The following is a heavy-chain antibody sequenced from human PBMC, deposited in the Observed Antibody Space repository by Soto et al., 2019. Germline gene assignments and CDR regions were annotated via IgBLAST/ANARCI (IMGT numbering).Heavy chain of an antibody. Sequence: GGSLRLSCAASGFTVSSNYMSWVRQAPGKGLEWVSVIYSGGSTYYAASVTGRFTISRDNSKNTLYLQMNSPRAEDTAVYYCARVSPYSSGWYTFDYWGQGTLVTVSS. V-gene: IGHV3-53*01. CDR1: GFTVSSNY. CDR2: IYSGGST. CDR3: ARVSPYSSGWYTFDY. J-gene: IGHJ4*02. D-gene: IGHD6-19*01.